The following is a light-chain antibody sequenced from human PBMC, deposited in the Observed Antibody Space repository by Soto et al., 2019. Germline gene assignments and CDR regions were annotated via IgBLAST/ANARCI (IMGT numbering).Light chain of an antibody. J-gene: IGKJ1*01. CDR1: RSISSW. V-gene: IGKV1-5*03. CDR3: QQYNSEGT. Sequence: DIQMTQSPSTLSASIGDRVTITCRASRSISSWLAWYQQKPGKAPKLLIYKASSLESGVPSRFSGSGSGTEFTLTISSLQPDDFATYYCQQYNSEGTFGQGTKVEIK. CDR2: KAS.